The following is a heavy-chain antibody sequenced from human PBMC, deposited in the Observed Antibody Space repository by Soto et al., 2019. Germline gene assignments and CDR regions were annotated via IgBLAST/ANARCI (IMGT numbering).Heavy chain of an antibody. CDR1: GFTFSSYG. CDR2: IWYDGSNK. D-gene: IGHD2-15*01. J-gene: IGHJ6*02. CDR3: ARGDYCSGCSCYSAGMDV. V-gene: IGHV3-33*01. Sequence: QVQLVESGGGVVKPGRSLRLSCAASGFTFSSYGMHWVRQAPGKGLEWVAVIWYDGSNKYYADSVKGRFTISRDNSKNTLYLQVNSLRDEDTAVYYCARGDYCSGCSCYSAGMDVWGQGTTVTVSS.